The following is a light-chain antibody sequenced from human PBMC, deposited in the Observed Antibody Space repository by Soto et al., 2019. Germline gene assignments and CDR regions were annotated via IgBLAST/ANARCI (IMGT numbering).Light chain of an antibody. V-gene: IGLV6-57*04. CDR2: EDN. CDR3: QSYDNSNQV. Sequence: NFMLTQPHSVSESPGKTVTISCTRSSGSIASNYVQWFLQRPGSAPTTVIYEDNQRPSGVPDRFSGSIDSSSNSASLTISRLKTEDEADYYCQSYDNSNQVFGGGTKLTVL. J-gene: IGLJ2*01. CDR1: SGSIASNY.